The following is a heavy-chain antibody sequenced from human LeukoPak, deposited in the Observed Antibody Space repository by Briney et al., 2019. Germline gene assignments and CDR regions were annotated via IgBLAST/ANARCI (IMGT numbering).Heavy chain of an antibody. D-gene: IGHD5-18*01. Sequence: GGSLRLSCAASGFTFTSYALSWVRQAPGKGLEWVSVISGSGANTHYTDPVKGRFTISRDNSKNTLYLQMNSLRAEDTAVYYCARVVTDTTTYYYYYLDVWGKGTTVTVSS. CDR2: ISGSGANT. V-gene: IGHV3-23*01. J-gene: IGHJ6*03. CDR1: GFTFTSYA. CDR3: ARVVTDTTTYYYYYLDV.